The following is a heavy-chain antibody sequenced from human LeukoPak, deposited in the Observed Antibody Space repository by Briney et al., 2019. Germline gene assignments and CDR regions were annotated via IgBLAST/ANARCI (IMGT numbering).Heavy chain of an antibody. CDR1: GGSFSGYY. CDR3: ASGTYSSSPFDY. CDR2: INHSGST. V-gene: IGHV4-34*01. J-gene: IGHJ4*02. D-gene: IGHD6-6*01. Sequence: SGTLSLTCAVYGGSFSGYYWSWIRQPPGKGLEWIGEINHSGSTNYNPSLKSRVTISVDTSKNQFSLKLSSVTAADTAVYYCASGTYSSSPFDYWGQGTLVTVSS.